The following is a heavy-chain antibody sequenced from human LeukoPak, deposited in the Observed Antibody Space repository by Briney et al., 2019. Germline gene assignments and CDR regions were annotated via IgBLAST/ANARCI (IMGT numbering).Heavy chain of an antibody. CDR3: SKRWGYGQLGDY. Sequence: GGSLRLSCAASGFTFTSYVMSWVRQAPGKGLEWVSAISGSGGSTYYADSVKGRFTISRDSSKNTLYLQMNSLRAEDTAVYYCSKRWGYGQLGDYWGQGTPGNGSS. CDR1: GFTFTSYV. J-gene: IGHJ4*01. D-gene: IGHD3-16*01. CDR2: ISGSGGST. V-gene: IGHV3-23*01.